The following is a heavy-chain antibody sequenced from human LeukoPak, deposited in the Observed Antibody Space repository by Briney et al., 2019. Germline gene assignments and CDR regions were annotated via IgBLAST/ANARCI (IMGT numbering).Heavy chain of an antibody. J-gene: IGHJ4*02. D-gene: IGHD6-13*01. V-gene: IGHV4-59*01. CDR3: ARGVYIAAAQYAY. CDR2: IYYSGTT. Sequence: SETLSLTCTVSGGSISSYYWSWIRQPPGKGLEWIGYIYYSGTTNYNPSLKSRVTISVDTSKNQFSLRLSSVTAADTAVYYCARGVYIAAAQYAYWGQGTLVTVSS. CDR1: GGSISSYY.